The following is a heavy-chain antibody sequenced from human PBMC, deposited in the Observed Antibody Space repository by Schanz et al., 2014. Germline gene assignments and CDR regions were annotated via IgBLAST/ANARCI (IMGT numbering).Heavy chain of an antibody. D-gene: IGHD1-1*01. CDR3: AKGLDGYGWNAFDS. J-gene: IGHJ4*02. CDR1: GFTFSSYA. V-gene: IGHV3-30*18. CDR2: IFYDGSNK. Sequence: VQLVESGGGLVQPGGSLRLSCAASGFTFSSYAMTWVRQAPGKGLEWVAVIFYDGSNKYYADSVKGRFAISRDNSKNTLYLQMNSLRAEDTAVYYCAKGLDGYGWNAFDSWGQGTLATVSS.